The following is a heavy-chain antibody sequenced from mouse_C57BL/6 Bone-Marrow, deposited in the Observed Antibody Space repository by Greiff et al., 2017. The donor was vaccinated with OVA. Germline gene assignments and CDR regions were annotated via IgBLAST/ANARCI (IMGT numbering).Heavy chain of an antibody. CDR2: IHPNSGST. CDR3: ARRYYDYAYYYAMDY. J-gene: IGHJ4*01. Sequence: VQLQQPGAELVKPGASVKLSCKASGYTFTSYWMHWVKQRPGQGLEWIGMIHPNSGSTNYNEKFKSKATLTVDKSSSTAYMQLSSLTSEDSAVYDCARRYYDYAYYYAMDYWGQGTSVTVSS. V-gene: IGHV1-64*01. CDR1: GYTFTSYW. D-gene: IGHD2-4*01.